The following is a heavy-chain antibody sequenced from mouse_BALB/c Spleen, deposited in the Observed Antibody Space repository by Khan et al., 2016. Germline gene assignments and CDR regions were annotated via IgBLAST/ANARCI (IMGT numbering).Heavy chain of an antibody. D-gene: IGHD2-3*01. V-gene: IGHV14-1*02. Sequence: VQLKESGAELVRPGALVKLSCKASGFNIKDYYMHWVKQRPEQGLEWIGWIDPENGNTIYDPKFQGKASITADTSSNTAYLHLSSLTSEDTAVYYCALDGSWFAYWGQGTLVTVSA. CDR3: ALDGSWFAY. CDR1: GFNIKDYY. CDR2: IDPENGNT. J-gene: IGHJ3*01.